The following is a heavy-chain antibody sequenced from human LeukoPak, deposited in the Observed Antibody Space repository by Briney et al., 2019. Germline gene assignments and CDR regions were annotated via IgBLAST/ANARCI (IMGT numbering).Heavy chain of an antibody. CDR1: GGSISNYY. Sequence: SETLSLTCIVSGGSISNYYWSWIWQPPGKGLEWIGYIYYSGSTNYNPSLKSRVTISVDTSKNQFSLKLSSVTAADTAVYYCARAFRVWGAFDIWGQGTMVTVSS. V-gene: IGHV4-59*01. D-gene: IGHD5/OR15-5a*01. CDR2: IYYSGST. J-gene: IGHJ3*02. CDR3: ARAFRVWGAFDI.